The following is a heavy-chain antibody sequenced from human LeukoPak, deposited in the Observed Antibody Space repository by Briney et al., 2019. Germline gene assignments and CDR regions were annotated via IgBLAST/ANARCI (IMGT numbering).Heavy chain of an antibody. Sequence: SVKVSCKASGYTFTSYGISWVRQAPGQGLEWMGWISAYNGNTNYAQKLQGRVTMTTDTSTSTAYMELRSLRSDDTAVYYCARGYSSSWYSSPDAFDIWGQGTMVTVSS. CDR2: ISAYNGNT. D-gene: IGHD6-13*01. V-gene: IGHV1-18*01. J-gene: IGHJ3*02. CDR1: GYTFTSYG. CDR3: ARGYSSSWYSSPDAFDI.